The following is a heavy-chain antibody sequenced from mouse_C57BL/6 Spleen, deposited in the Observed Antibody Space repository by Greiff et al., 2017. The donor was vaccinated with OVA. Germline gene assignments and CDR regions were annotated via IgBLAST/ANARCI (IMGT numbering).Heavy chain of an antibody. Sequence: QVQLQQPGAELVRPGSSVKLSCKASGYTFTSYWMDWVKQRPGQGLEWIGNIYPSDSETHYNQKFKDKATLTVDKSSSTAYMQLSSLTSEDSAVYYCARSGISGYYYYAMDYWGQGTSVTVSS. D-gene: IGHD3-2*02. J-gene: IGHJ4*01. V-gene: IGHV1-61*01. CDR3: ARSGISGYYYYAMDY. CDR1: GYTFTSYW. CDR2: IYPSDSET.